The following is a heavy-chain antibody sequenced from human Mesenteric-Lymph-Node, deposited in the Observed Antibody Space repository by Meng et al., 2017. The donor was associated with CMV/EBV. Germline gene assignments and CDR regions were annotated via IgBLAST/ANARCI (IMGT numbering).Heavy chain of an antibody. D-gene: IGHD2-2*01. J-gene: IGHJ4*02. CDR3: ARACSSTTCRAPSPDD. CDR1: VYTFPDFY. CDR2: INPKTGGT. Sequence: SVQVSCKASVYTFPDFYIHGVRQAPGQGLEWMAWINPKTGGTKYSQKFQGRVTMTRDTSISTAYMELSRLTSDDTAVYYCARACSSTTCRAPSPDDWGQGTMVTVSS. V-gene: IGHV1-2*02.